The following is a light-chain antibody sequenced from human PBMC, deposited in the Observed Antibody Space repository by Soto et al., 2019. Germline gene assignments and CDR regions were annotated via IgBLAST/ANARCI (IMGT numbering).Light chain of an antibody. CDR2: GAS. V-gene: IGKV3-20*01. J-gene: IGKJ1*01. CDR1: QSVSNSF. CDR3: RRYGRSPRT. Sequence: EIVLTQSPGTLSLSPGERATLSCRASQSVSNSFLAWYQQKPGPAPRLLIYGASSRATGIPDRFSGSGSARDVTLTISRLEPEDFAVYYCRRYGRSPRTFGQGTKAELK.